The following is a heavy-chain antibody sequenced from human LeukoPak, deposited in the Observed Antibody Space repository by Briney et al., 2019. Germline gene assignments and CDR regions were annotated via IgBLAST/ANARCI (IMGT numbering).Heavy chain of an antibody. CDR3: ARVVVGATTSFDY. D-gene: IGHD1-26*01. CDR1: GFTFSSYS. CDR2: ISSSSSYI. V-gene: IGHV3-21*01. J-gene: IGHJ4*02. Sequence: GGSLRLSCAASGFTFSSYSMNWVRQAPGKGLEWVSSISSSSSYIYYADSVKGRFTISRDNAKNSLYLQMNSLRAEDTAVYYCARVVVGATTSFDYWGQGTLVTVSS.